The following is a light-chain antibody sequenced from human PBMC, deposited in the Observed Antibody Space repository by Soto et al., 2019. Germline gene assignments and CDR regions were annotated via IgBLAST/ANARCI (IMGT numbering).Light chain of an antibody. Sequence: DIQMTQSPTSLSASVGERVTITCRASQDIRNFVAWYQQKPGKAPKLLIYAASTLQSVVPSRFSGSGSGTDFTLTINSLQPEDVATYSCQKYSSVPVFGPGTKVEIK. CDR2: AAS. CDR3: QKYSSVPV. J-gene: IGKJ3*01. CDR1: QDIRNF. V-gene: IGKV1-27*01.